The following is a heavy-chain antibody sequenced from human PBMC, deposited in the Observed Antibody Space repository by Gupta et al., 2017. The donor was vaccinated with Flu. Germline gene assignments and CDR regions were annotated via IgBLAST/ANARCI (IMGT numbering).Heavy chain of an antibody. CDR3: ARAMPDYGDYRFDY. CDR2: IYTSGST. J-gene: IGHJ4*02. V-gene: IGHV4-61*02. D-gene: IGHD4-17*01. CDR1: GGSISSGSYY. Sequence: QVQLQESGPGLVKPSQTLSLTCTVSGGSISSGSYYWSWIRQPAGKGLEWIGRIYTSGSTNYNPSLKSRVTISVDTSKNQFSLKLSSVTAADTAVYYCARAMPDYGDYRFDYWGQGTLVTVSS.